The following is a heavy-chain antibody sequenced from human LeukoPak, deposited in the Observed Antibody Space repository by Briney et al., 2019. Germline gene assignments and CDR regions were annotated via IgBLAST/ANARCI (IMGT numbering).Heavy chain of an antibody. CDR3: ARGLRTKHNIVVVPAASHSYYFDY. Sequence: ASVKVSCKASGYTFTSYDINWVRQATGQGLEWMGWMNPNSGNTGYAQKFQGRVTMTRNTSISTAYMELSSLRSEDTAVYYCARGLRTKHNIVVVPAASHSYYFDYWGQGTLVTVSS. CDR1: GYTFTSYD. V-gene: IGHV1-8*01. J-gene: IGHJ4*02. CDR2: MNPNSGNT. D-gene: IGHD2-2*01.